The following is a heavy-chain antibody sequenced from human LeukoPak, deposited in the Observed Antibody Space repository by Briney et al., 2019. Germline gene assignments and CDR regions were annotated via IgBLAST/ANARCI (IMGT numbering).Heavy chain of an antibody. CDR1: GFTFSSYW. CDR2: IKQDGSEK. CDR3: ARDLVVVPAAHYYYYYGMDV. Sequence: GGSLRLSCAASGFTFSSYWMSWVRQAPGKGLEWVANIKQDGSEKYYVDSVKGRFTISRDNAKNSLYPQMNSLRAEDTAVYYCARDLVVVPAAHYYYYYGMDVWGKGTTVTVSS. D-gene: IGHD2-2*01. V-gene: IGHV3-7*03. J-gene: IGHJ6*04.